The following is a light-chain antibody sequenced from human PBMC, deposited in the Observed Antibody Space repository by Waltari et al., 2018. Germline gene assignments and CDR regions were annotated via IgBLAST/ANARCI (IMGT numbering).Light chain of an antibody. CDR2: DNN. CDR1: NSNIGNNY. V-gene: IGLV1-51*01. CDR3: GTWDSSLSAV. Sequence: QSVLTQPPSVSAAPGQKVTISCSGSNSNIGNNYVSWYQQLPGTAPKLLIYDNNKRPSGITDRFSGSKSGTSATLGITGLQSGDEAYYYCGTWDSSLSAVFGGGTQLTVL. J-gene: IGLJ7*01.